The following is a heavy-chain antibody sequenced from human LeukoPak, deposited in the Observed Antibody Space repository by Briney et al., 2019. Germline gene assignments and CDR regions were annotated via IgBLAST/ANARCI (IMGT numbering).Heavy chain of an antibody. CDR3: AAEVVPAAP. J-gene: IGHJ5*02. CDR1: GFTFSSYS. V-gene: IGHV3-21*01. Sequence: GGSLRLSCAASGFTFSSYSMNWVRQAPGKGLEWVSSISSSSSYIYYADSVKGRFTISRDNAKNSLYLRMNSLRAEDTAVYYCAAEVVPAAPWGQGTLVTVSS. D-gene: IGHD2-2*01. CDR2: ISSSSSYI.